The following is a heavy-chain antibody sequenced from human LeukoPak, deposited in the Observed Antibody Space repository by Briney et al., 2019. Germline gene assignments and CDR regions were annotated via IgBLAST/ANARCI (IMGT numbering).Heavy chain of an antibody. Sequence: GASVKVSCKASGGTFSSYAISWVRQASGQGLEWMGRIIPILGIANYAQKFQGRVTITADKSTSTAYMELSSLRSEDTAVYYCARAHSSSRMMADYWGQGTLVTVSS. CDR3: ARAHSSSRMMADY. CDR1: GGTFSSYA. CDR2: IIPILGIA. V-gene: IGHV1-69*04. D-gene: IGHD6-13*01. J-gene: IGHJ4*02.